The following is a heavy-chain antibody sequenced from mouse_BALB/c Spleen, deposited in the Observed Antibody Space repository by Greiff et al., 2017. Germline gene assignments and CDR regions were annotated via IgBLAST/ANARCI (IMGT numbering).Heavy chain of an antibody. D-gene: IGHD1-1*01. Sequence: QVQLKQSGAELVKPEASVKLSCKASGYTFTSYYMYWVKQRPGQGLEWIGEINPSNGGTNFNEKFKSKATLTVDKSSSTAYMQLSSLTSEDSAVYYCTRWYYGGFAYWGQGTLVTVSA. CDR2: INPSNGGT. V-gene: IGHV1S81*02. J-gene: IGHJ3*01. CDR1: GYTFTSYY. CDR3: TRWYYGGFAY.